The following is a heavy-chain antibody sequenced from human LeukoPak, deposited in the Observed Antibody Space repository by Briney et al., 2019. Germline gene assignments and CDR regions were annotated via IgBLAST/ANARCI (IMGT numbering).Heavy chain of an antibody. V-gene: IGHV4-59*01. CDR3: ARDRGDYGDPLGYYYYYMDV. CDR2: VYYSGST. CDR1: GGYISSYY. Sequence: PSETLSLSCTVSGGYISSYYWSWIRQPPGEGLEWIGYVYYSGSTNYNPSLKSRVTIAVDTSKNQFSLKLSSVTAADTAVYYCARDRGDYGDPLGYYYYYMDVWGKGTTVTVSS. J-gene: IGHJ6*03. D-gene: IGHD4-17*01.